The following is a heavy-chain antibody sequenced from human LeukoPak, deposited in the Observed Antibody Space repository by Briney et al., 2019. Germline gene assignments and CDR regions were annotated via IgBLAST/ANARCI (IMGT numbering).Heavy chain of an antibody. D-gene: IGHD3-10*01. V-gene: IGHV4-34*01. CDR3: ARGRGRYYGMDV. Sequence: SETLSLTCAVYGGSFSGHYWSWIRQPPGKGLEWIGEINHSGSTNYNPSLESRVTISVDTSKNHFSLKLSSVTAADTAVYYCARGRGRYYGMDVWSQGTTVTVSS. CDR1: GGSFSGHY. CDR2: INHSGST. J-gene: IGHJ6*02.